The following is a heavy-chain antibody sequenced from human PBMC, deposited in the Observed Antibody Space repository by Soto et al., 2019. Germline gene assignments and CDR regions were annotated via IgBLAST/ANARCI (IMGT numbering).Heavy chain of an antibody. J-gene: IGHJ4*02. CDR3: AREYSNYWDY. Sequence: TSETLSLTCTVSGGSISSYYWSWIRQPPGKGLEWIGYIYYSGSTNYNPSLKSRVTISVDTSKNQFSLKLSSVTAADTAVYYCAREYSNYWDYWGQGTLVTVSS. D-gene: IGHD4-4*01. CDR1: GGSISSYY. CDR2: IYYSGST. V-gene: IGHV4-59*01.